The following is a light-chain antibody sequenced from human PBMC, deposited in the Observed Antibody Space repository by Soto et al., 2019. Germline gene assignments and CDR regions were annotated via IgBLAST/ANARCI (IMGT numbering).Light chain of an antibody. CDR2: GAS. J-gene: IGKJ4*01. CDR1: QSVSSN. V-gene: IGKV3-15*01. CDR3: QQYNYWPPLT. Sequence: EIVMTQSPATLSVSPGERVTLSCRASQSVSSNLAWYQQKLGQAPRLLIYGASSRATGIPGRFSGSGSGTEFTLTISSLRSGDFAVYYCQQYNYWPPLTFGGGTKVDIK.